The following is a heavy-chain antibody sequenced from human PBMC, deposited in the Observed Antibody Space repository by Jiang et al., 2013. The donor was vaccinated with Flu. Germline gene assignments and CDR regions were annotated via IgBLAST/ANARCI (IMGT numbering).Heavy chain of an antibody. Sequence: VQLLESGGGLVQPGGSLRLSCAASGFTFSSYAMSWVRQAPGKGLEWVSAISGSGGSTYYADSVKGRFTISRDNSKNTLYLQMNSLRAEDTAVYYCAKVLAAATRYSSSWYPFDYWGQGPWSPSPQ. CDR2: ISGSGGST. CDR3: AKVLAAATRYSSSWYPFDY. CDR1: GFTFSSYA. J-gene: IGHJ4*02. D-gene: IGHD6-13*01. V-gene: IGHV3-23*01.